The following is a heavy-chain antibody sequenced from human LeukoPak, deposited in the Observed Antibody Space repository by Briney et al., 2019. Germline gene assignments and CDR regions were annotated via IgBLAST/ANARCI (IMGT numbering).Heavy chain of an antibody. V-gene: IGHV4-59*01. Sequence: SETLSVTCTVSGGSISSYYWSWIRQPPGKGLEWIGYIYYSGSTNYNPSLKSRVTISVDTSKNQFSLKLSSVTAADTAVYYCARHGTSGTNLNWFDPWGQGTLGTVSS. CDR1: GGSISSYY. D-gene: IGHD1-1*01. CDR3: ARHGTSGTNLNWFDP. CDR2: IYYSGST. J-gene: IGHJ5*02.